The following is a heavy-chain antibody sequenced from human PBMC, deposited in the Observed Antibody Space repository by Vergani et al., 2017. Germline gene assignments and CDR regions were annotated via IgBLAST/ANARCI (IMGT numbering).Heavy chain of an antibody. CDR2: IYYSGST. CDR1: GGSINSYY. V-gene: IGHV4-59*08. Sequence: QVQLQESGPGLVKPSETLSLTCTVSGGSINSYYWSWIRQPPGKGLEWIGYIYYSGSTNYNPSLKSRVTISVDTSKNQFSLKLSSVTAADTAVYYCARVPVSGSYLSLDYWGQGTLVTVSS. J-gene: IGHJ4*02. D-gene: IGHD1-26*01. CDR3: ARVPVSGSYLSLDY.